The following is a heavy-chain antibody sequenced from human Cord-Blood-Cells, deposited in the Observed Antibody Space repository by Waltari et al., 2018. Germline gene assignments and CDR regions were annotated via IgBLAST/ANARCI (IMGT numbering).Heavy chain of an antibody. CDR2: ISSSSSTI. J-gene: IGHJ3*02. Sequence: EVQLVESGGGLVQPGGSLRLSCAASGFTFSSYSMHWVRQAPGKGLEWVSYISSSSSTIYYADSVKGRFTISRDNAKNSLYLQMNSLRAEDTAVYYCARNDYYDSSGYYLDAFDIWGQGTMVTVSS. D-gene: IGHD3-22*01. CDR1: GFTFSSYS. CDR3: ARNDYYDSSGYYLDAFDI. V-gene: IGHV3-48*01.